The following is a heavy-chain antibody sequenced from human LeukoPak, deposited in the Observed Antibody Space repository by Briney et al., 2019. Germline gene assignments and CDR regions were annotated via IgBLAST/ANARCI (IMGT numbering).Heavy chain of an antibody. CDR3: ARAERSLESGP. CDR1: GYSISSGYY. V-gene: IGHV4-38-2*02. J-gene: IGHJ5*02. D-gene: IGHD3-3*01. Sequence: SETLSLTCTVSGYSISSGYYWGWIRQPPGKGLEWIGSIYHSGSTYYNPSLKSRVTISVDTSKNQFSLKLSSVTAADTAVYYCARAERSLESGPWGQGTLVTVSS. CDR2: IYHSGST.